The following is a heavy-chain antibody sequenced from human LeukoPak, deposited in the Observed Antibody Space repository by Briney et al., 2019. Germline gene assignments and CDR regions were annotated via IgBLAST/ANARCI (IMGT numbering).Heavy chain of an antibody. CDR2: IYYSGST. CDR3: ARDAGGKLVPNY. D-gene: IGHD6-6*01. J-gene: IGHJ4*02. V-gene: IGHV4-31*03. CDR1: GGSTSSGGYY. Sequence: SQTLSLTCTVSGGSTSSGGYYWSWIRQHPGKGLEWIGYIYYSGSTYYNPSLKSRVTISVDTSRNQFSLKLSSVTAADTAVYYCARDAGGKLVPNYWGQGTLVTVSS.